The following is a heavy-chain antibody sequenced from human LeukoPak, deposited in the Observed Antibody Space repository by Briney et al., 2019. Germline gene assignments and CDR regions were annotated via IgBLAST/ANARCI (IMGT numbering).Heavy chain of an antibody. J-gene: IGHJ4*02. CDR2: IYSGGST. D-gene: IGHD5-18*01. CDR3: VRVGYSYGYGDWNHFDY. Sequence: GALRLSCAASGFTVSSNYMSWVRQAPGKGLEWVSIIYSGGSTYYADSVKGRFTISRDNSKSTLYLQMNSLRAEDTAVYFCVRVGYSYGYGDWNHFDYWGQGTLVTVSS. V-gene: IGHV3-66*02. CDR1: GFTVSSNY.